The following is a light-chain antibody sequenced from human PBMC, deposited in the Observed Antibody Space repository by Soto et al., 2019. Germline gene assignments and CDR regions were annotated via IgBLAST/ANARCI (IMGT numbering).Light chain of an antibody. CDR2: AAS. V-gene: IGKV1-39*01. J-gene: IGKJ2*01. CDR3: QQSYTTPVYS. CDR1: QNIIFY. Sequence: DIQMTQPASSLSASVGDRVTIPCRASQNIIFYLNCNQQKIGKAPKLLIYAASNLQSGVPSRFSGSGSGTDFTLTISNLQPEDFASYFRQQSYTTPVYSFGQGTKLEI.